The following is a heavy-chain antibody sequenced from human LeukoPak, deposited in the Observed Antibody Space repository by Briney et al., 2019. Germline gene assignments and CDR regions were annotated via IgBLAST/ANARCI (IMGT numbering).Heavy chain of an antibody. V-gene: IGHV4-59*08. J-gene: IGHJ4*02. CDR3: ARGGYYRRFFDR. D-gene: IGHD3-22*01. CDR1: GGSISSYY. CDR2: IYYSGST. Sequence: SETLSLTCTVSGGSISSYYWSWIRQPPGKGLEWIGYIYYSGSTYYNPSLKSRVTISVDTSKTQFSLKLSSVTAADTAVYYCARGGYYRRFFDRWGQGTQVTVSS.